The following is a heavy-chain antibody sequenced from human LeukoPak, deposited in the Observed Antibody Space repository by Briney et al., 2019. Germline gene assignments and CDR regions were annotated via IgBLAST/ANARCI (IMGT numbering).Heavy chain of an antibody. Sequence: ASVKVSCKASGYTFTIYYMHWVRQAPGQGLEWMGIINPSGGSTSYAQKFQGRVTMARDTSTSTVYMELSSLRSEDTAVYYCARDRIVGATNNYYYGMDVWGQGITVTVSS. D-gene: IGHD1-26*01. J-gene: IGHJ6*02. CDR1: GYTFTIYY. V-gene: IGHV1-46*01. CDR2: INPSGGST. CDR3: ARDRIVGATNNYYYGMDV.